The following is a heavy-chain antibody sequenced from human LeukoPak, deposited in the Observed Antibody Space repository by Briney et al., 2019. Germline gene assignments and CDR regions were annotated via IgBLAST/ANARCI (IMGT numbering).Heavy chain of an antibody. CDR2: INHSGST. J-gene: IGHJ5*02. CDR1: GGSFSGYY. V-gene: IGHV4-34*01. CDR3: ARGCKGDGYKYNWFDP. Sequence: SETLSLTCAVYGGSFSGYYWSWTRDPPGKGLEWIRDINHSGSTNYNPSLKSLVTISVDTSKNQFSLKLSSVTAADTAVYYCARGCKGDGYKYNWFDPSGQGTLVSVSS. D-gene: IGHD5-24*01.